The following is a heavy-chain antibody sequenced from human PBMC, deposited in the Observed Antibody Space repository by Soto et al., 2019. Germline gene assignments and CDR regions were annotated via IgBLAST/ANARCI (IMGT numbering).Heavy chain of an antibody. D-gene: IGHD2-2*01. CDR2: ISNDGSDR. V-gene: IGHV3-30*18. Sequence: GGSLRLSCTASGFTFNFFGMHWVRQAPGKGLEWVAVISNDGSDRYYVDSVKGGFTISRDSSKQTVSLQMSSLRAEDTAVYFCAKATSPYYYFYGIDVWGQGTTVTVSS. CDR3: AKATSPYYYFYGIDV. J-gene: IGHJ6*02. CDR1: GFTFNFFG.